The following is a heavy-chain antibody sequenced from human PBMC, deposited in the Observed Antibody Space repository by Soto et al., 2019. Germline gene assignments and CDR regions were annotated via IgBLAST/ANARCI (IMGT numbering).Heavy chain of an antibody. J-gene: IGHJ4*02. CDR3: PRHGAWAPLAD. CDR1: GGSISSSTSY. CDR2: IWCGRNT. D-gene: IGHD3-16*01. V-gene: IGHV4-39*01. Sequence: QLQLQESGPGLVKASETLSLTCTVSGGSISSSTSYWGWVRQPPGKALEWIGSIWCGRNTFYNPSLQILVTISVDTSKTQFSLRLSSVTAADMAVYFCPRHGAWAPLADWCQGTLVTVSS.